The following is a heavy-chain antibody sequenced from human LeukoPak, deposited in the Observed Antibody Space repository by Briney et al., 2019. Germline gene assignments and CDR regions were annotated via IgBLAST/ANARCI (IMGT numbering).Heavy chain of an antibody. D-gene: IGHD3-16*01. V-gene: IGHV1-46*01. J-gene: IGHJ4*02. Sequence: ASVKVSCTASGYTFTSYYMYWARQAPGQGLEWMGIINPSGGSATYAQKFQGRVTMTRDTSTNTVYMELSSLRSEDTAVYYCARYNDYVDYWGQGTLVTVSS. CDR2: INPSGGSA. CDR3: ARYNDYVDY. CDR1: GYTFTSYY.